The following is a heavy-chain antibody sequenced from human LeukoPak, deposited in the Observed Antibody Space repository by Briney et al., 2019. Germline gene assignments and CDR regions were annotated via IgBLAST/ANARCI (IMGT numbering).Heavy chain of an antibody. D-gene: IGHD2-2*01. CDR1: GFTFSDYY. CDR2: VSSSGSTI. J-gene: IGHJ5*02. Sequence: GGSLRLSCAASGFTFSDYYMSWIRQAPGKGLEWVSYVSSSGSTIYYADSVKGRFTISRDNAKNSLYLQMNSLRAEDTAVYYCARIPAASLWFDPWGQGTLVTVSS. V-gene: IGHV3-11*04. CDR3: ARIPAASLWFDP.